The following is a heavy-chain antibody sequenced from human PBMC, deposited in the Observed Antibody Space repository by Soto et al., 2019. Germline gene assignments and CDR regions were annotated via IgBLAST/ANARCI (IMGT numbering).Heavy chain of an antibody. J-gene: IGHJ4*02. D-gene: IGHD3-10*01. CDR2: IIGSGGST. Sequence: GESLKISCAASGFRFSTYAMNWVRQAPGKGLEWVSVIIGSGGSTSYADSVKGRFTISRDNSKNTLYLQMDSLRVDDTAIYYCAKESLEGAGGHDYWDRGTLVTVSS. CDR3: AKESLEGAGGHDY. CDR1: GFRFSTYA. V-gene: IGHV3-23*01.